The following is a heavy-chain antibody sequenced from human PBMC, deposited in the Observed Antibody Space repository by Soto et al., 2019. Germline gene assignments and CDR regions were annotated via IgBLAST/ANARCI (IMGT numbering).Heavy chain of an antibody. CDR2: IWYDGTNK. CDR3: TTDRGYLTFDY. CDR1: GFTFSNYV. Sequence: TGGSLRLSCAASGFTFSNYVMHWVRQAPGKGLEWVAVIWYDGTNKYYVDSVKGRFTISRDNSKNTLYLQMNSLRAEDTAMYYCTTDRGYLTFDYWGPGTLVTVSS. D-gene: IGHD3-22*01. J-gene: IGHJ4*02. V-gene: IGHV3-33*01.